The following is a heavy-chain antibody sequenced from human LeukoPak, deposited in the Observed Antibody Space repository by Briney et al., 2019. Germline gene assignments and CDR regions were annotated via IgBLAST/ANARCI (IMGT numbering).Heavy chain of an antibody. D-gene: IGHD5-18*01. CDR3: ARLRGYSYGYGDY. V-gene: IGHV3-48*04. J-gene: IGHJ4*02. Sequence: GGCLRLSCAPSGFTLSSYSMNWVRQAPGEGRECVSYISSSGNTIHYADSVKGRFTISRDNAKNSLYLQMVSLRAEDTAVYYCARLRGYSYGYGDYWGQGTLVTVSS. CDR2: ISSSGNTI. CDR1: GFTLSSYS.